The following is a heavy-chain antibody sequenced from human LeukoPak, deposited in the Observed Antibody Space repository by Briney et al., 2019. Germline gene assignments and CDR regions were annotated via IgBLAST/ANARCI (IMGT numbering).Heavy chain of an antibody. D-gene: IGHD4-17*01. Sequence: PGGSLRLSCAASGFTFSGSAMHWVRQASGKGLEWVGRIRSKANSYATAYAVSVKDRFTISRDDSKNTAYLQMNSLKTEDTAVYYCTRSPTTGAFDIWGQGTMVTVSS. CDR3: TRSPTTGAFDI. CDR2: IRSKANSYAT. V-gene: IGHV3-73*01. CDR1: GFTFSGSA. J-gene: IGHJ3*02.